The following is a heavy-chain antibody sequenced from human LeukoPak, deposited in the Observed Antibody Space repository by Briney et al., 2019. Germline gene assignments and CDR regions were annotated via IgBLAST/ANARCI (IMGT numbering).Heavy chain of an antibody. Sequence: HSGGSLRLSCAASGFTFSSYATSWVRQAPGKGLEWVSAISGSGGSTYYADSVKGRFTISRDNSKNTLYLQMNSLRAEDTAVYYCAKELYGYYDSSGYYYWGQGTLVTVSS. CDR3: AKELYGYYDSSGYYY. CDR1: GFTFSSYA. D-gene: IGHD3-22*01. V-gene: IGHV3-23*01. J-gene: IGHJ4*02. CDR2: ISGSGGST.